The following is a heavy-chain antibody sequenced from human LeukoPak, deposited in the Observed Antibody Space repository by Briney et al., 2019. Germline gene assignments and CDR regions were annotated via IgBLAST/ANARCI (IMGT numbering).Heavy chain of an antibody. CDR3: ARVPVDDSSSYLYFYYYGMDV. Sequence: SETLSLTCAVYGGSFSGYYWSWIRQPPGKGLEWIGEINHSGSINYSPSLKSRVTISVDTSKNQFSLKLSSVTAADTAVYYCARVPVDDSSSYLYFYYYGMDVWGQGTTATVSS. V-gene: IGHV4-34*01. D-gene: IGHD3-22*01. CDR1: GGSFSGYY. CDR2: INHSGSI. J-gene: IGHJ6*02.